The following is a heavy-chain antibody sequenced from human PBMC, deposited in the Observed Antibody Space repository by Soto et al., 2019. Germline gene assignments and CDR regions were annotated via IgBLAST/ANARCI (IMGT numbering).Heavy chain of an antibody. D-gene: IGHD2-2*01. CDR2: IYPGDSDT. CDR3: ARLPTSDIVVGGYGMDV. V-gene: IGHV5-51*01. J-gene: IGHJ6*02. CDR1: GYSFTSYW. Sequence: GESLKISCKGSGYSFTSYWIGWVRQMPGKGLEWMGIIYPGDSDTRYSPSFQGQVTISADKTISTAYLQWSSLKASDTAMYYCARLPTSDIVVGGYGMDVWGQGTTVTVSS.